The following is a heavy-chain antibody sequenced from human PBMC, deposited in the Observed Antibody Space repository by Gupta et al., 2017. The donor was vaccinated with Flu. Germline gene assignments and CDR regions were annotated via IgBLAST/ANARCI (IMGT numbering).Heavy chain of an antibody. D-gene: IGHD3-3*01. V-gene: IGHV4-59*01. CDR1: GGSIGSYS. CDR3: ARMSIIGVIDY. Sequence: QVQLQESGPGLVKPSETLSLTCTVSGGSIGSYSWSWIRQFPGKGLQFVGYIYYSGSTNYNPSLKSRVTMSVDTSKNQFSLKLSSVTAADTAVYSCARMSIIGVIDYWGQGTLVTVSS. CDR2: IYYSGST. J-gene: IGHJ4*02.